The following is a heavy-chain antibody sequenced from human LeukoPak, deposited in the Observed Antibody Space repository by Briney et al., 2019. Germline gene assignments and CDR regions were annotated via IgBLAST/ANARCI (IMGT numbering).Heavy chain of an antibody. D-gene: IGHD3-22*01. V-gene: IGHV2-70*11. CDR1: GFSLSTPGMC. J-gene: IGHJ4*02. CDR2: IDWDDDK. Sequence: SGPTLVKPTQTLTLTCTFSGFSLSTPGMCVSWIRQPPGKALEWLARIDWDDDKYYTTSLKTRLTISKDTSKNQVVLTMTNMDPADTATYYCARIQYSSLSASYYFDYWGQGTLVTVSS. CDR3: ARIQYSSLSASYYFDY.